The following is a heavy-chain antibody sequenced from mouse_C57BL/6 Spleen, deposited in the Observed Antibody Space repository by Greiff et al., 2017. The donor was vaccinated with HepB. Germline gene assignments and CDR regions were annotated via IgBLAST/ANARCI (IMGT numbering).Heavy chain of an antibody. Sequence: EVQLQQSGPELVKPGASVKISCKASGYTFTDYYMNWVKQSHGKSLEWIGDINPNNGGTSYNQKFKGKATLTVDKSSSTAYMELRSLTSADSAVYYCARAITTVVATRYFDVWGTGTTVTVSS. J-gene: IGHJ1*03. V-gene: IGHV1-26*01. CDR1: GYTFTDYY. D-gene: IGHD1-1*01. CDR2: INPNNGGT. CDR3: ARAITTVVATRYFDV.